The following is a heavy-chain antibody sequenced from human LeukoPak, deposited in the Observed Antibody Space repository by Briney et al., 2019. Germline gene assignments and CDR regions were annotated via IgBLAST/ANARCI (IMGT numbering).Heavy chain of an antibody. CDR1: GYTFTGYY. CDR3: ARDHDYVWGSYRPYYFDY. D-gene: IGHD3-16*02. Sequence: GASVKVSCKASGYTFTGYYMHWVRQAPGQGLEWMGWINPNSGGTNYAQKFQGRVTMTRDTSISTAYMELSRLRSDDTAVYYCARDHDYVWGSYRPYYFDYWGQGTLVTVSS. V-gene: IGHV1-2*02. J-gene: IGHJ4*02. CDR2: INPNSGGT.